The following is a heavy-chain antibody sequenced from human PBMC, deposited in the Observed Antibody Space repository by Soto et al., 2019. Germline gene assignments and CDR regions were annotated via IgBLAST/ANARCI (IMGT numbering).Heavy chain of an antibody. Sequence: QLQLQESGPGLVKPSETLSLTCTVSGGSISSSSYYWGWIRQPPGKGLEWIGSTYYSGSTYYNPSLKSRVTISVDTSKNQFSLKLSSVTAADTAVYYCAGHPKETDAFDIWGQGTMVTVSS. J-gene: IGHJ3*02. CDR2: TYYSGST. CDR3: AGHPKETDAFDI. CDR1: GGSISSSSYY. V-gene: IGHV4-39*01.